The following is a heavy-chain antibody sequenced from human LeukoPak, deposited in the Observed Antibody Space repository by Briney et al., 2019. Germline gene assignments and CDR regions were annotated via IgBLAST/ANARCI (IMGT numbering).Heavy chain of an antibody. J-gene: IGHJ5*02. Sequence: SQTLSLTCAVSGGSISSGGYSWSWIRQPPGKGMEWVGYIYHSGRTYYNPSLKSRVTISVDRSKNQFSLKLSSVTAADTAVYYCARLGGSGSSPGWFDPWGQGTLVTVSS. CDR2: IYHSGRT. CDR1: GGSISSGGYS. CDR3: ARLGGSGSSPGWFDP. V-gene: IGHV4-30-2*01. D-gene: IGHD3-10*01.